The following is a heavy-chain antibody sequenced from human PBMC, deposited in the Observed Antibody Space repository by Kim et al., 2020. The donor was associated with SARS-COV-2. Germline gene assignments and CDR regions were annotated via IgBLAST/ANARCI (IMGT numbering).Heavy chain of an antibody. CDR1: GFTFSSYW. D-gene: IGHD1-26*01. Sequence: GGSLRLSCAASGFTFSSYWMHWVRQAPGKGPVWVSRINTDETIIHYADSVKGRFTISRDNAKNTLYLQMNSLSAEETAVYYCAREQTEPGATTFDYCGEG. CDR3: AREQTEPGATTFDY. J-gene: IGHJ4*02. CDR2: INTDETII. V-gene: IGHV3-74*01.